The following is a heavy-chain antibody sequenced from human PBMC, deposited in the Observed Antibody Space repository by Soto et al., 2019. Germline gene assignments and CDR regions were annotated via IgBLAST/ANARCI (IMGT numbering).Heavy chain of an antibody. CDR3: ARTYCGGDCSWFDP. D-gene: IGHD2-21*02. J-gene: IGHJ5*02. CDR2: IYHSGST. V-gene: IGHV4-30-2*01. CDR1: GGSISSGGYS. Sequence: KTSETLSLTCAVSGGSISSGGYSWSWIRQPPGKGLEWIGYIYHSGSTYYNPSLKSRVTISVDRSKNQFSLKLSSVTAADTAVYYCARTYCGGDCSWFDPWRQGTLVTVSS.